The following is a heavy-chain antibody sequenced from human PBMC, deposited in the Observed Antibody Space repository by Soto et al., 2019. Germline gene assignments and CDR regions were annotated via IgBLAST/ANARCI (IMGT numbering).Heavy chain of an antibody. V-gene: IGHV1-69*01. D-gene: IGHD6-13*01. CDR2: IIPIFGTA. CDR3: APNDPTLGGIAAHPEGY. J-gene: IGHJ4*01. Sequence: QVQLVQSGAEVKKPGSSVKVSCTASGVTFSSYAISWVRQAPGQGLEWMGGIIPIFGTANYAQKFQGKVTITADDSTSTAYMERSSLRSEDTAVYYCAPNDPTLGGIAAHPEGYWGHGTLFAVAS. CDR1: GVTFSSYA.